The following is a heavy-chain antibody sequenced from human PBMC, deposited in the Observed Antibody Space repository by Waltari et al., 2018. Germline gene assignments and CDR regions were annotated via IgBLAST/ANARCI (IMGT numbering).Heavy chain of an antibody. D-gene: IGHD2-15*01. CDR1: GYSISSGYY. CDR2: IYHSGST. Sequence: QVQLQESGPGLVKPSETLSLTCTVSGYSISSGYYWGWIRQPPGTGLEWIGSIYHSGSTYYNPSLKSRVTISVDTSKNQFSLKLSSVTAADTAVYYCARADTVVASGRAYYYYYYMDVWGKGTTVTISS. V-gene: IGHV4-38-2*02. J-gene: IGHJ6*03. CDR3: ARADTVVASGRAYYYYYYMDV.